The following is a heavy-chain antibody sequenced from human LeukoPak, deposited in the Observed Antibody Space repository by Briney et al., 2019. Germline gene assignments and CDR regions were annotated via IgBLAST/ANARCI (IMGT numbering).Heavy chain of an antibody. V-gene: IGHV3-23*01. Sequence: PGGSLRLSCAASGFTFSSCGMHWVRQAPGKGLEWVSAISGSGGSTYYADSVKGRFTISRDNSKNTLYLQMNSLRAEDTAVYYCAKDREMTTVTTSLGYWGQGTLVTVSS. D-gene: IGHD4-11*01. CDR1: GFTFSSCG. CDR2: ISGSGGST. J-gene: IGHJ4*02. CDR3: AKDREMTTVTTSLGY.